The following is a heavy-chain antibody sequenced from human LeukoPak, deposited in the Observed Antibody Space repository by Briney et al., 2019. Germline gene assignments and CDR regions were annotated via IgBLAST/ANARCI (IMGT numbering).Heavy chain of an antibody. CDR3: ARENERIVVVTATHYWYFDL. CDR1: GYTFTGYY. CDR2: INPNSGGT. V-gene: IGHV1-2*06. J-gene: IGHJ2*01. Sequence: ASVKVSCKASGYTFTGYYMHWVRQAPGQGLEWMGRINPNSGGTNYAQKFQGRVTMTRDTSISTAYMELSRLRSDDTAVYYCARENERIVVVTATHYWYFDLWGRGTLVTVSS. D-gene: IGHD2-21*02.